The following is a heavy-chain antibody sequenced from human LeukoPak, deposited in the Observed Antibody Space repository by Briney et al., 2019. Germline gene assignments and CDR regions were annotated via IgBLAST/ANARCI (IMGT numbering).Heavy chain of an antibody. CDR1: GYTFTGYF. D-gene: IGHD5-12*01. J-gene: IGHJ4*02. CDR2: INPNSGGT. V-gene: IGHV1-2*02. Sequence: ASVKVSCKASGYTFTGYFMHWVRQAPGQGLEWMGWINPNSGGTNYAQKFQGRVTMTGDTSTSTAYMELSSLRSEDTAVYYCARRTPRYSGYDYTFESLDYWGQGTLVTVSS. CDR3: ARRTPRYSGYDYTFESLDY.